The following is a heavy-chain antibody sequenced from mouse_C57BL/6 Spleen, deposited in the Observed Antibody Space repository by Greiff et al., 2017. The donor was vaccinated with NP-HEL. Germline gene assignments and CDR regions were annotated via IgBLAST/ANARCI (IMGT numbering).Heavy chain of an antibody. CDR2: IHPSDSDT. Sequence: QVQLQQPGAELVKPGASVKVSCKASGYTFTSYWMHWVKQRPGQGLEWIGRIHPSDSDTNYNQKFKGKATLTVDKSSSPAYMQLSSLTSEDCAVYYCARVLRMYYFGYWGQGNPLPIS. J-gene: IGHJ2*01. V-gene: IGHV1-74*01. CDR1: GYTFTSYW. CDR3: ARVLRMYYFGY. D-gene: IGHD1-1*01.